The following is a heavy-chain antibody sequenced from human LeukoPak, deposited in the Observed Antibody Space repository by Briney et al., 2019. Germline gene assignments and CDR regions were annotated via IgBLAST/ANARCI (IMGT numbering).Heavy chain of an antibody. J-gene: IGHJ5*02. CDR3: VRTQRVFGAVPAAIRRGWFDP. CDR2: INDIGST. Sequence: SETLSLTCAVYSGSFSGSYWGWIRQPPGKGLEWIGEINDIGSTNYNPSLKSRVTISVDTSKNQFSLRLSSVTAADTAVYYCVRTQRVFGAVPAAIRRGWFDPWGQGTLVTVSS. D-gene: IGHD2-2*01. V-gene: IGHV4-34*01. CDR1: SGSFSGSY.